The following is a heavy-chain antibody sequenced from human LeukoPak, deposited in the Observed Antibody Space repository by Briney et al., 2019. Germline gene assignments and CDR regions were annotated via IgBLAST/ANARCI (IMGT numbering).Heavy chain of an antibody. CDR3: ARVGDFWSLDY. D-gene: IGHD3-3*01. Sequence: PGGSLRLSCAASGFTFSSYWMSWVRQAPGKGLEWEANIKQDGSEKYYVDSVKGRFTISRDNAKNSLYLQMNSLRAEDTAVYYCARVGDFWSLDYWGQGTLVTVSS. CDR2: IKQDGSEK. J-gene: IGHJ4*02. V-gene: IGHV3-7*01. CDR1: GFTFSSYW.